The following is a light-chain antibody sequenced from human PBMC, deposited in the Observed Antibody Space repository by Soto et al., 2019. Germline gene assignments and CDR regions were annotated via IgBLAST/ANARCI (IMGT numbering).Light chain of an antibody. Sequence: DIQMTHSPSSLSASVGDRVSITCRASQSIITYLNWYQQKPGKAPNLLIYAASSLQSGVPSRFSGSGSGTDFTLTISSLQPEDFATYYCQQSYNTPLTFGGGTKVDIK. V-gene: IGKV1-39*01. J-gene: IGKJ4*01. CDR1: QSIITY. CDR3: QQSYNTPLT. CDR2: AAS.